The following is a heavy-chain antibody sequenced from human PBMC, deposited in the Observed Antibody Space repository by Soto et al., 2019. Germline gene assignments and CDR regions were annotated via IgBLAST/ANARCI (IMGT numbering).Heavy chain of an antibody. CDR2: IIPIFGTA. D-gene: IGHD6-13*01. J-gene: IGHJ4*02. Sequence: QVQLVQSGAEVKKPGSSVKVSCKASGGTFSSYAISWVRQAPGQGLEWMGGIIPIFGTANYAQKFQGRVTITADKSTSTADMELSSLRCEDTAVYYCARGSSLYGSSWYYFDYWGQGTLVTVSS. V-gene: IGHV1-69*06. CDR1: GGTFSSYA. CDR3: ARGSSLYGSSWYYFDY.